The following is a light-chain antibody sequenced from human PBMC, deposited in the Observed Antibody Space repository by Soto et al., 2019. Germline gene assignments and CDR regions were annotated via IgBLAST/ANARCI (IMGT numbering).Light chain of an antibody. V-gene: IGKV1-5*03. J-gene: IGKJ1*01. CDR1: QSISSW. CDR3: QHYNSYSEA. Sequence: DIQMTQSPSTLSASVGDRVTIICRASQSISSWLAWYQQKAGKAPKLLISKASNLESGVPSRFSGSGSGTEFNLTISSLQPEDFATYYCQHYNSYSEAFGQGTKVDIK. CDR2: KAS.